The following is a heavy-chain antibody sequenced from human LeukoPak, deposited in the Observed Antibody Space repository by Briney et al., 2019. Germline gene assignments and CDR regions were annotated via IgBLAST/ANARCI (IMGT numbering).Heavy chain of an antibody. J-gene: IGHJ1*01. V-gene: IGHV1-46*01. CDR3: ASADCSGGSCYSGYFQH. Sequence: ASVKVSCKASGYTFTSYYMHWVRQAPGQGLEWMGIINPSGGSTSYAQKFQGRVTMTRDMSTSTVYMELSSLRSEDTAVYYCASADCSGGSCYSGYFQHWGQGTLVTVSS. CDR2: INPSGGST. D-gene: IGHD2-15*01. CDR1: GYTFTSYY.